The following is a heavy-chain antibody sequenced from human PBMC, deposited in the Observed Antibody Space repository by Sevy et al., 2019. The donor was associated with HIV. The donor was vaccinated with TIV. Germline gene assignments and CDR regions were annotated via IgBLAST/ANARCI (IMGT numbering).Heavy chain of an antibody. J-gene: IGHJ5*02. Sequence: GGSLRLCCAASGFTFNFHGMHWVRQAPGKGLEWVAFIWHDGSNKYMADSVKGRFTISRDNSKNTLFLQMNSLTVEDTAVYYCARETDNSARWLDPWGQGTLVTVSS. CDR1: GFTFNFHG. D-gene: IGHD4-4*01. CDR2: IWHDGSNK. CDR3: ARETDNSARWLDP. V-gene: IGHV3-30*02.